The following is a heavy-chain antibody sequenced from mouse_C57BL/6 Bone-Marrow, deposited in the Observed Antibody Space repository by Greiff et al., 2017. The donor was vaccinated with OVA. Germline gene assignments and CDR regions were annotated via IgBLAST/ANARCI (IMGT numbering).Heavy chain of an antibody. J-gene: IGHJ2*01. Sequence: EVKLVESEGGLVQPGSSMKLSCTASGFTFSDYYMAWVRQVPEKGLEWVANINYDGSSTYYLDSLKSRFIISRDNAKNILYLQMSSLKSEDTATYYCARTGTRGYVDYWGQGTTLTVSS. V-gene: IGHV5-16*01. CDR1: GFTFSDYY. D-gene: IGHD4-1*01. CDR3: ARTGTRGYVDY. CDR2: INYDGSST.